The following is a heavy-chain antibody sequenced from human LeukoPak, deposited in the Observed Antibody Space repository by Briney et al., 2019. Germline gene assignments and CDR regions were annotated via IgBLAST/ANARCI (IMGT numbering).Heavy chain of an antibody. D-gene: IGHD3-9*01. CDR1: GFTFSSAW. Sequence: PGGSLGLSCAASGFTFSSAWMNWVRQAPGEGLVWVSHIAIYGSSATYADSVEGRFTMSRDNAKNTLYLQMNSLRADDTAVYYCAREGHQLVILDYWGQGTLVTVSS. V-gene: IGHV3-74*01. CDR3: AREGHQLVILDY. J-gene: IGHJ4*02. CDR2: IAIYGSSA.